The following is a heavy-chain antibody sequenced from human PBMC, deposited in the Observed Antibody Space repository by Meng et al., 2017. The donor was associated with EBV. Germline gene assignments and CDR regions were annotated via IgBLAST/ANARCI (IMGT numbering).Heavy chain of an antibody. D-gene: IGHD6-19*01. CDR2: VHYTGST. J-gene: IGHJ5*02. CDR1: GDSISSFYY. CDR3: ARPFPSWQSPRLDPFGA. V-gene: IGHV4-39*01. Sequence: QLQLRESGPGQVKPSETLSLTCTVSGDSISSFYYWGWIRQPPGRGLGWIGSVHYTGSTYYSPSLKSRVTVSVDTSKNQFSLRLTSVTAADTAVYYCARPFPSWQSPRLDPFGASGQGTLVTVAS.